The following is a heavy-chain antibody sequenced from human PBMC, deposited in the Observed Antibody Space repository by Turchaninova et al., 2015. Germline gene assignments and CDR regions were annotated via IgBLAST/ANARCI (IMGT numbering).Heavy chain of an antibody. Sequence: VQLVEAGGGVVQPGWSLRLSCTASGFHFNNYSMHWVRQAPGKGREWVAAISHDGDSEYYADSVKGRFAISRDKSENTLFLQMNSLRVEDSALYYCARDLSQWLIDHWGQGTLVTVSS. CDR1: GFHFNNYS. J-gene: IGHJ4*02. V-gene: IGHV3-30*09. D-gene: IGHD6-19*01. CDR2: ISHDGDSE. CDR3: ARDLSQWLIDH.